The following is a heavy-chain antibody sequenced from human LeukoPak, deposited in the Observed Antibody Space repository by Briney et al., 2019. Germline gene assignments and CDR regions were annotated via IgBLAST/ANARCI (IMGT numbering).Heavy chain of an antibody. V-gene: IGHV3-7*01. CDR1: GFTFSSYC. J-gene: IGHJ6*02. CDR2: IKQDGSEK. D-gene: IGHD2-2*01. Sequence: GGSLRLSCAASGFTFSSYCMSWVRQAPGKGLEWVANIKQDGSEKYYVDSVKGRFTISRDNAKNSLYLQMNSLRAEDTAVYYCAREIVVVPAAIPYYYGMDVWGQGTTVTVSS. CDR3: AREIVVVPAAIPYYYGMDV.